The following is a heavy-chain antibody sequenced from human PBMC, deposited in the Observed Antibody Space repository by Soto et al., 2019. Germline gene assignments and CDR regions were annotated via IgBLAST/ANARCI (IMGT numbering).Heavy chain of an antibody. D-gene: IGHD6-19*01. Sequence: QVQLQESGPGLVKPSETLSLTCTVSGGSISSYYWSWIRQPPGKGLEWIGYIYYSGSTNYNPSLKSXXTXSVXTSKNQFSLKLSSVTAADTAVYYCARDMSQGIAVNWGQGTLVTVSS. CDR2: IYYSGST. V-gene: IGHV4-59*01. CDR3: ARDMSQGIAVN. CDR1: GGSISSYY. J-gene: IGHJ4*02.